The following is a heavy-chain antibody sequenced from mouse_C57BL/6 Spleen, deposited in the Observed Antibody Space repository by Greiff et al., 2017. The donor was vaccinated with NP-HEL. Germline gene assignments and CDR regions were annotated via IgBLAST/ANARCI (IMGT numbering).Heavy chain of an antibody. D-gene: IGHD2-4*01. CDR1: GFTFSDYG. Sequence: EVQGVESGGGLVKPGGSLKLSCAASGFTFSDYGMHWVRQAPEKGLEWVAYISSGSSTIYYADTVKGRFTISRDNAKNTLFLQMTSLRSEDTAMYYCARGYEYDGGRFAYWGQGTLVTVSA. V-gene: IGHV5-17*01. J-gene: IGHJ3*01. CDR2: ISSGSSTI. CDR3: ARGYEYDGGRFAY.